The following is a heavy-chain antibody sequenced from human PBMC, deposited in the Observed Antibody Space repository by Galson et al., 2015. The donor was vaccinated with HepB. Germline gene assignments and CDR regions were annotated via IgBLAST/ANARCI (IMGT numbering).Heavy chain of an antibody. CDR3: AKVVLPVVMKMALDH. Sequence: LRLSCAASGFTFSSFGMHWVRQAPGKGLEWVAVMSYDGSNKYYVDSVKGRFTISRDNSRNKLYLQMNSLRVEDTAVYYCAKVVLPVVMKMALDHWGQGTLVTVSS. J-gene: IGHJ4*02. D-gene: IGHD2-2*01. CDR2: MSYDGSNK. V-gene: IGHV3-30*18. CDR1: GFTFSSFG.